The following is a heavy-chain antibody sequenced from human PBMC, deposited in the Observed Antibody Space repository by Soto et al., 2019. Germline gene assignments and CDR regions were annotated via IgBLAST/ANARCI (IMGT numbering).Heavy chain of an antibody. V-gene: IGHV4-4*07. J-gene: IGHJ5*02. Sequence: SETLSLTCTVSGASISGFYWSWIRKSAGKGLEWIGRIYATGITDYNPSLKSRVMMSVDTSKKQFSLKLRSVTAADTAVYYCVRDGTKTLRDWFDPWGQGISVTVSS. CDR3: VRDGTKTLRDWFDP. CDR1: GASISGFY. D-gene: IGHD1-1*01. CDR2: IYATGIT.